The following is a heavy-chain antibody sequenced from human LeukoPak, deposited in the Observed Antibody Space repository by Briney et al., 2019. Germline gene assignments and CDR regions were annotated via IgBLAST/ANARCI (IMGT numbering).Heavy chain of an antibody. CDR3: ARVVRDYDILTGSTRSWFDP. D-gene: IGHD3-9*01. CDR1: GGSFSGYY. J-gene: IGHJ5*02. CDR2: IYYSGST. Sequence: SETLSLTCAVYGGSFSGYYWSWIRQPPGKGLEWIGYIYYSGSTNYNPSLKSRVTISVDTSKNQFSLKLSSVTAADTAVYYCARVVRDYDILTGSTRSWFDPWGQGTLVTVSS. V-gene: IGHV4-59*01.